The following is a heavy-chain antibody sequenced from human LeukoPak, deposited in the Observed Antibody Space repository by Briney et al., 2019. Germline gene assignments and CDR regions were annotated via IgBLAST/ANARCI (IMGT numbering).Heavy chain of an antibody. V-gene: IGHV3-15*05. J-gene: IGHJ4*02. CDR3: ATGRWWELFDY. CDR2: VKSETDGGTT. D-gene: IGHD2-15*01. Sequence: MTGGSLRLSCAVSGLTFTKAWMSWVRQAPGKGLEWVGRVKSETDGGTTNYAAPVKGRFTISRDDSNNTVYLHMNSLKIEDTAVYFCATGRWWELFDYWGRGILVTVSS. CDR1: GLTFTKAW.